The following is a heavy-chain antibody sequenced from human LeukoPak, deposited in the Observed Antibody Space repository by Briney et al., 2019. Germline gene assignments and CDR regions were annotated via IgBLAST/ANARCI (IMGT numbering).Heavy chain of an antibody. CDR3: ARLYYDSSGYYHFDY. V-gene: IGHV4-39*01. CDR2: IYYSGST. D-gene: IGHD3-22*01. J-gene: IGHJ4*02. Sequence: KPSETLSLTCTVSGGSISSSSYYWGWIRQPPGKGLEWIGSIYYSGSTYYSPSLKSRVTISVDTSKNQLSLKLSSVTAADTAVYYCARLYYDSSGYYHFDYWGQGTLVTVSS. CDR1: GGSISSSSYY.